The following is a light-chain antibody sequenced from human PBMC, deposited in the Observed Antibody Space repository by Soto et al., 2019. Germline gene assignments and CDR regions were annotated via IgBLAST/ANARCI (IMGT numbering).Light chain of an antibody. CDR3: SSYAGSNNLL. CDR2: EVS. Sequence: QSALTQPPSASGSPGQSVTISCTGSSRDVGGYNYVSWYQQHPGKAPKLMIYEVSKRPSGVPDRFSGSRSGNTASLTVSGLQAEDEATYFCSSYAGSNNLLFGGGTQLTVL. V-gene: IGLV2-8*01. CDR1: SRDVGGYNY. J-gene: IGLJ2*01.